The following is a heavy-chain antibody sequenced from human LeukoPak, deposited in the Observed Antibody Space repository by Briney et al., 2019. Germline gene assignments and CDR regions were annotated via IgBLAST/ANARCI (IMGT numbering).Heavy chain of an antibody. Sequence: SETLSLTCTVSGGSISSYYWSWIRQPAGKGLEWIGRIYTSGSTNYNPSLKSRVTMSVDTSKNQFPLKLSSVTAADTAVYYCARGHCSSGWYEKDYGMDVWGQGTTVTVSS. CDR1: GGSISSYY. D-gene: IGHD6-19*01. CDR3: ARGHCSSGWYEKDYGMDV. V-gene: IGHV4-4*07. J-gene: IGHJ6*02. CDR2: IYTSGST.